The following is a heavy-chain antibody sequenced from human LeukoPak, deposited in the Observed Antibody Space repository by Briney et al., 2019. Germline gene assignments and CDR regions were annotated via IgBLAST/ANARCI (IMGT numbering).Heavy chain of an antibody. D-gene: IGHD1-26*01. V-gene: IGHV3-9*01. CDR3: ARDKWSYPLDY. CDR2: ISWNSGSI. CDR1: GFTFDDYA. Sequence: GGSLRLSCAASGFTFDDYAMHWVRQAPGKGLEWVSGISWNSGSIGYADSVKGRFTISRDNAKNSLYLQMNSLRAEDTAVYYCARDKWSYPLDYWGQGTLVTVSS. J-gene: IGHJ4*02.